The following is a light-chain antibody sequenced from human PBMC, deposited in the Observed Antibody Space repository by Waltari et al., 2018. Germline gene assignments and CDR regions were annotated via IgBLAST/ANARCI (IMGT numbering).Light chain of an antibody. Sequence: VMLTQSPLSLPVTLGQPASISCRPSQSLIYSDGNTFLNWFHQRPGQSPRRLIYKVSNRDYGVPDRFSGSGSGTDFTLKISRVEAEDVGIYYCMQGTQWPPSLTFGGGTKVEIK. CDR3: MQGTQWPPSLT. V-gene: IGKV2-30*01. CDR1: QSLIYSDGNTF. J-gene: IGKJ4*01. CDR2: KVS.